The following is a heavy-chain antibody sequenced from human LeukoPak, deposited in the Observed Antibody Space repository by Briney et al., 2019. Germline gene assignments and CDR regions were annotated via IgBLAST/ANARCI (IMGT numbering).Heavy chain of an antibody. CDR1: GYTFTGYD. V-gene: IGHV1-18*01. CDR2: ISAYNGNT. Sequence: ASVKVSCKASGYTFTGYDINWVRQAPGQGLEWMGWISAYNGNTNYAQKLQGRVTMTTDTSTSTAYMELRSLRSDDTAVYYCARDLSGEAYYYYYYMDVWGKGTTVTVSS. D-gene: IGHD1-26*01. J-gene: IGHJ6*03. CDR3: ARDLSGEAYYYYYYMDV.